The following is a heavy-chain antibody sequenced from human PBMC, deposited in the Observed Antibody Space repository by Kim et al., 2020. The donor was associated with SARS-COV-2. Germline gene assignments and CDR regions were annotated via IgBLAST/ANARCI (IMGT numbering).Heavy chain of an antibody. Sequence: GGSLRLSCAASGFTFSSYGMHWVRQAPGKGLEWVAVISYDGSNKYYADSVKGRFTISRDNSKNTLYLQMNSLRAEDTAVYYCHCIVLVSAGQFDAFDFWG. CDR3: HCIVLVSAGQFDAFDF. D-gene: IGHD2-2*01. V-gene: IGHV3-30*03. CDR1: GFTFSSYG. J-gene: IGHJ3*01. CDR2: ISYDGSNK.